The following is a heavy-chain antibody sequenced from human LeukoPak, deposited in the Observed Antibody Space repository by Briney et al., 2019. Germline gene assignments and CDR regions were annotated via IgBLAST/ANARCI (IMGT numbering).Heavy chain of an antibody. Sequence: GGSLRLSCVASGFSFSYAWMSWGRQAPGKGLQWVGHIRSETDGATTDYAAAVQGRFTISRDDSKKMLYLEMNSLKTEDTAVYYCTTDLNQRLKWFGNPLDHWGQGTPVTVSS. CDR3: TTDLNQRLKWFGNPLDH. CDR2: IRSETDGATT. J-gene: IGHJ4*02. CDR1: GFSFSYAW. V-gene: IGHV3-15*01. D-gene: IGHD3-10*01.